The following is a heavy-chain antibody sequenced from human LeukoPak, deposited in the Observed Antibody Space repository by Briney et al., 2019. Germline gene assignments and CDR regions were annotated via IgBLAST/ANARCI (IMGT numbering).Heavy chain of an antibody. V-gene: IGHV3-30*18. CDR1: GFTFSSYG. D-gene: IGHD6-13*01. CDR3: AKDSSSSWVFWH. Sequence: GGSLRLSCEASGFTFSSYGMHWVRQAPGKGLEWVAVISYDGRNKYYGDSVKGRFTISRDNSKNTLYLQMNSLRAEDTAVYYCAKDSSSSWVFWHWGQGTLVTVSS. J-gene: IGHJ4*02. CDR2: ISYDGRNK.